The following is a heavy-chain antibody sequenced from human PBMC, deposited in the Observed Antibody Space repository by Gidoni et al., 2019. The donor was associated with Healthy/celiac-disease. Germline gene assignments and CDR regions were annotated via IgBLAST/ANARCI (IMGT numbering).Heavy chain of an antibody. CDR1: GYTFTSYD. V-gene: IGHV1-8*01. CDR2: MNPNNGNT. D-gene: IGHD3-10*01. CDR3: ARVYYYGSGSQDDY. Sequence: QVQLVQSGAEVKKPGASVKVSCKAPGYTFTSYDINWVRQATGQGLEWMGWMNPNNGNTGYAQKFQDRVTMTRNTSISTAYMELSSLRSEDTAVYYCARVYYYGSGSQDDYWGQGTLVTVSA. J-gene: IGHJ4*02.